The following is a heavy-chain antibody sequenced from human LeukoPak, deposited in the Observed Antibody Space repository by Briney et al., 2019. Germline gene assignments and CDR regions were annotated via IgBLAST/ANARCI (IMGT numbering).Heavy chain of an antibody. CDR1: GFTFDDYA. J-gene: IGHJ3*02. CDR3: VRDLSPVSDRNVWYDALDI. D-gene: IGHD1-1*01. V-gene: IGHV3-7*01. CDR2: IAGDESQK. Sequence: GGSLRLSCAASGFTFDDYAMHWVRQAPGKGLEWVANIAGDESQKRYMDSVKGRFTISRDNAKNSLYLQLNSLRAEDTAIYYCVRDLSPVSDRNVWYDALDIWGQGTMVTVSS.